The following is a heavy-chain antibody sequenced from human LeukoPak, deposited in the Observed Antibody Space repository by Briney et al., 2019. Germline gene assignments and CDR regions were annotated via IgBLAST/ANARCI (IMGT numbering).Heavy chain of an antibody. CDR3: ARGWELFLFDY. J-gene: IGHJ4*02. CDR2: ISSNGGST. V-gene: IGHV3-64*01. Sequence: GGSLRLSCAASGFTFATYGMHWVRQAPGKGLEYVSAISSNGGSTYYANSVKGRFTISRDNSKNTLYLQMGSLRAEDMAVYYCARGWELFLFDYWGQGTLVTVSS. D-gene: IGHD1-7*01. CDR1: GFTFATYG.